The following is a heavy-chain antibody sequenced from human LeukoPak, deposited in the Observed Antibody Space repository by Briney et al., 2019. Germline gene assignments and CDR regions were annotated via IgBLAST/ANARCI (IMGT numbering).Heavy chain of an antibody. D-gene: IGHD6-13*01. Sequence: GGSLRLSCAASGFTFSSYWMHWVRQAPGKGLVWVSGISWNSGSIGYADSVKGRFTISRDNAKSSLYLQMNSLRAEDTALYYCAKDSLPPTYSSSWYYFDYWGQGTLVTVSS. CDR2: ISWNSGSI. CDR3: AKDSLPPTYSSSWYYFDY. J-gene: IGHJ4*02. V-gene: IGHV3-9*01. CDR1: GFTFSSYW.